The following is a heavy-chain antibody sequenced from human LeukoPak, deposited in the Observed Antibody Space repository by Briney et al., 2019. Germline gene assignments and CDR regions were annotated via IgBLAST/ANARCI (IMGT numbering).Heavy chain of an antibody. D-gene: IGHD6-13*01. V-gene: IGHV1-18*01. CDR2: ISAYNGNT. CDR1: GYTFTSYG. Sequence: ASVKVSCKASGYTFTSYGISWVRQAPGQGLEWMGWISAYNGNTNYAQKLQGRVTMTTDTSTSTAYMELRSLRSDDTAVYYCASSRWTNYYYYGMDVWGQGTTVTVSS. CDR3: ASSRWTNYYYYGMDV. J-gene: IGHJ6*02.